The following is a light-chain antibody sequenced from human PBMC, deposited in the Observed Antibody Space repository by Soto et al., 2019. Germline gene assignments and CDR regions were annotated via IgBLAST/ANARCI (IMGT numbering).Light chain of an antibody. Sequence: DIQITQSPSSLSASLGYRVTITFGSIQGISTYLNWYQQKPGKAPKLLIYAASSLQSGVPSRFSGSGSETDFTLTISSLQTEDFATYYCQQSYSTTWTFGQGTKVDIK. CDR3: QQSYSTTWT. V-gene: IGKV1-39*01. J-gene: IGKJ1*01. CDR2: AAS. CDR1: QGISTY.